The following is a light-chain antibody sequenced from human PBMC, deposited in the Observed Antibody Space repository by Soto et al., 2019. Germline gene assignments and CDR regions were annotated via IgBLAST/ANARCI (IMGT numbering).Light chain of an antibody. V-gene: IGKV3-20*01. J-gene: IGKJ4*01. CDR2: AAS. Sequence: EIVLTQSPGTLSLSPGERATLSCRASQSVSTNYLAWYQQKPGQAPRLLIYAASSRATGIQDRFSGSGSVTDFILTIRRLEPEDFAVYYCKQYGSSPLTVGGGTKVDIK. CDR3: KQYGSSPLT. CDR1: QSVSTNY.